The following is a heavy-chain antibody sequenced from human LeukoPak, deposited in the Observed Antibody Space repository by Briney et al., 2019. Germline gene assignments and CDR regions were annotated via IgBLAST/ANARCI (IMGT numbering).Heavy chain of an antibody. CDR3: ARVLLWFGELSEAFDI. V-gene: IGHV1-2*02. CDR2: INPNSGGT. D-gene: IGHD3-10*01. CDR1: GYTFTGSY. J-gene: IGHJ3*02. Sequence: ASVKVSCKASGYTFTGSYMHWVRQAPGQGVERVGWINPNSGGTNYAQKFQGRVTMTRDTIISTAYMELSRLRSDDTAVYYCARVLLWFGELSEAFDIWGQGTMVTVSS.